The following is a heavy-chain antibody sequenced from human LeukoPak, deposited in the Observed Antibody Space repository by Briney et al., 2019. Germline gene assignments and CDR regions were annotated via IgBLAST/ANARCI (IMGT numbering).Heavy chain of an antibody. Sequence: PGGSLRLSCAASGFTVSSNYMSWVRQAPGKGLEWVSIIYSGGSTFYADSVKGRFTISRDNAKNSLYLQMNSLRAEDTAVYYCAREGPHYYDSSLDYWGQGTLVTVSS. J-gene: IGHJ4*02. D-gene: IGHD3-22*01. CDR3: AREGPHYYDSSLDY. CDR1: GFTVSSNY. V-gene: IGHV3-53*01. CDR2: IYSGGST.